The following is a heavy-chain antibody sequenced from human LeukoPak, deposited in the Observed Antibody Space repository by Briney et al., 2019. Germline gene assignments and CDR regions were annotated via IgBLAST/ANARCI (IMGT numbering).Heavy chain of an antibody. D-gene: IGHD3-22*01. V-gene: IGHV3-64*01. J-gene: IGHJ4*02. CDR3: ARDLSENYYDSSGVDY. CDR1: GFTFSSYA. Sequence: GGSLRLSCAASGFTFSSYAMHWVRQAPGKGVEYVSAISSNGGSTYYANSVKGRFTISRDNSKNTLYLQMGSLRAEDMAVYYCARDLSENYYDSSGVDYWGQGTLVTVSS. CDR2: ISSNGGST.